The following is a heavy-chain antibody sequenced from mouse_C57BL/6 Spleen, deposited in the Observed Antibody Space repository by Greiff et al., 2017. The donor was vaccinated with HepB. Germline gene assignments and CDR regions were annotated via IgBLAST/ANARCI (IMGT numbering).Heavy chain of an antibody. V-gene: IGHV5-15*01. J-gene: IGHJ4*01. CDR2: ISNLAYSI. D-gene: IGHD2-14*01. Sequence: DVQLVESGGGLVQPGGSLKLSCAASGFTFSDYGMAWVRQAPRKGPEWVAFISNLAYSIYYADTVTGRFTISRENAKNTLYLEMSSLRSEDTAMYYCARHERYSYYAMDYWGQGTSVTVSS. CDR1: GFTFSDYG. CDR3: ARHERYSYYAMDY.